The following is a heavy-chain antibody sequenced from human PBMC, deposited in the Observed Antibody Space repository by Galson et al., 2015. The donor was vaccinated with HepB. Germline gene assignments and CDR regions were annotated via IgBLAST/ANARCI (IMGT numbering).Heavy chain of an antibody. Sequence: CAISGDSVSNNNAAWNWIRQSPSRGLEWLGRTYYRSKWYNDYAVSVKSRITINPDTSKNQFSLQLNSVTPEDTAVYYCARDSRYCSGGSCRPAFDIWGQGTMVTVSS. V-gene: IGHV6-1*01. CDR2: TYYRSKWYN. CDR1: GDSVSNNNAA. CDR3: ARDSRYCSGGSCRPAFDI. D-gene: IGHD2-15*01. J-gene: IGHJ3*02.